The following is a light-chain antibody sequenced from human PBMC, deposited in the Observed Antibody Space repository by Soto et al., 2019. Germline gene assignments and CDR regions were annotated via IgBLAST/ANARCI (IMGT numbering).Light chain of an antibody. CDR2: DGS. V-gene: IGKV1-5*01. J-gene: IGKJ1*01. CDR3: QQYNSYPWT. Sequence: DMQMTQSPSTLSASVGDGVTIXXRASQSISSWLAWYQQKPGKAPKLXIYDGSGLESGVPSRFSDSGPGTEFTLTISSLQPDDFATYYCQQYNSYPWTFGQGTKVDIK. CDR1: QSISSW.